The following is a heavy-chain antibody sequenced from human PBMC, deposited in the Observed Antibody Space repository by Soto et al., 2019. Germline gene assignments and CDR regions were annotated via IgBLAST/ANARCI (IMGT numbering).Heavy chain of an antibody. D-gene: IGHD5-18*01. V-gene: IGHV4-59*01. CDR1: GGSISRYY. CDR3: SRAPSAYSRGYGMDV. CDR2: VYYSGTT. Sequence: SETLSLTCTVSGGSISRYYWSWIRQPPGKGLEWIGYVYYSGTTNYNPSLRSRVTVSVDTSNNQFSLRLSSVTAADTAVYYCSRAPSAYSRGYGMDVWGQGTTVTVSS. J-gene: IGHJ6*02.